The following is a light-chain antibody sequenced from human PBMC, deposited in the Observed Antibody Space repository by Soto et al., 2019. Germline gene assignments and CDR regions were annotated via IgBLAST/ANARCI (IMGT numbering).Light chain of an antibody. Sequence: QSALTQPASVSGSPGQSITISCTGTSSDVGGYNYVSWYQQHPGKAPKLMIYEVSNRPSGVSNRFSGSNSGNTASLTNSGLQAEDEADYYCSSYTSSSTLVFGTGTKLTVL. V-gene: IGLV2-14*01. CDR3: SSYTSSSTLV. CDR1: SSDVGGYNY. CDR2: EVS. J-gene: IGLJ1*01.